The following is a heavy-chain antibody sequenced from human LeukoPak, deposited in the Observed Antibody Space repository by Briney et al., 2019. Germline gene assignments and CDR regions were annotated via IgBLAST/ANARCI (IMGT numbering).Heavy chain of an antibody. D-gene: IGHD6-19*01. Sequence: GGSLRLSCAASGFTFSSYSMNWVRQAPGKGLEWVSSISSSSSYIYYADSVKGRFTISRDNTKNSVSLQMDSLRVEDTALYCCARGQLADTYWGQGALVTVSS. CDR3: ARGQLADTY. CDR1: GFTFSSYS. V-gene: IGHV3-21*01. J-gene: IGHJ4*02. CDR2: ISSSSSYI.